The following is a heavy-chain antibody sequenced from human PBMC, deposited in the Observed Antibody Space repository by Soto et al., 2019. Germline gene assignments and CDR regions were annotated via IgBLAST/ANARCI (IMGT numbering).Heavy chain of an antibody. CDR1: GGSFSGYY. Sequence: PSETLSLTCAVYGGSFSGYYWSWIRQPPGKGLEWIGEINHSESTNYNPSLKSRVTISVDTSKNQFSLKLSSVTAADTAVYYCARVPLITIFGVVIRQQFDYWGQGTLVTVSS. D-gene: IGHD3-3*01. V-gene: IGHV4-34*01. J-gene: IGHJ4*02. CDR2: INHSEST. CDR3: ARVPLITIFGVVIRQQFDY.